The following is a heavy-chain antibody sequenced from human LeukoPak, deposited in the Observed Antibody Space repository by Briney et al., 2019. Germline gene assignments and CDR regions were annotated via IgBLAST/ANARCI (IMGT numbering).Heavy chain of an antibody. CDR1: GFSFSDYY. J-gene: IGHJ4*02. CDR2: ISSSGNTR. CDR3: ARAPDSGYEDN. V-gene: IGHV3-11*01. Sequence: GGSLRLSCTASGFSFSDYYMNWIRHAPGKGLEWLSYISSSGNTRHHADSVKGRFTISRDNAKNSLYLQMDSLRPEDTAVYYCARAPDSGYEDNWGQGTLVTVSS. D-gene: IGHD5-12*01.